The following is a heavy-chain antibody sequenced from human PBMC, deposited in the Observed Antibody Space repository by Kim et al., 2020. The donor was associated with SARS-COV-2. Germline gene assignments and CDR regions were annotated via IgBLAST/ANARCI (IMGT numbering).Heavy chain of an antibody. J-gene: IGHJ2*01. CDR2: MSLDGSTK. CDR1: GFTFSSYT. Sequence: GGSLRLSCAASGFTFSSYTMHYVRQAPGKGLEWVAVMSLDGSTKFYADSVKGRFTISRDNSKNTLYLQMNSLKTEDTAVYYCARGSASLGHWYFDLWGRGTLVTVSS. CDR3: ARGSASLGHWYFDL. V-gene: IGHV3-30-3*01. D-gene: IGHD3-3*01.